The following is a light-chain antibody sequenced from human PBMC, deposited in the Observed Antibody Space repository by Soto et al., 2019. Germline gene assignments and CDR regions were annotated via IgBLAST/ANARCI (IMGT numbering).Light chain of an antibody. V-gene: IGKV1-39*01. CDR3: QHSYTAPWT. J-gene: IGKJ1*01. CDR1: ENIIQY. CDR2: GAS. Sequence: IQMTQSPSSLSASLGDRVTITCRASENIIQYLNWYQQKPGKVPRLLVYGASRLETGVPSRFSASGFGTEFTLTIRGLQSEDFATYYCQHSYTAPWTFGQGTKV.